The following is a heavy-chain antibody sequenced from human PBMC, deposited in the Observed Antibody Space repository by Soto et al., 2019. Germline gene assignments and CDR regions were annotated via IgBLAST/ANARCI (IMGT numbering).Heavy chain of an antibody. CDR1: GGSITSYD. J-gene: IGHJ3*02. CDR3: ARVGGYPLRAFDI. D-gene: IGHD5-12*01. CDR2: MSYTGST. Sequence: PSETLSLTCTVSGGSITSYDWSWIRQPPGKGLEWIGYMSYTGSTNYNPSLKSRVTILGDTSKNQFSLKLSSVTAADTAVYYCARVGGYPLRAFDIWGQGTMVTVSS. V-gene: IGHV4-59*01.